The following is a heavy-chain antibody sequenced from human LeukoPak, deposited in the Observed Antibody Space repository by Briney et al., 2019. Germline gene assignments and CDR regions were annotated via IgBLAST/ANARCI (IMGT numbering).Heavy chain of an antibody. CDR2: ISGSGGST. D-gene: IGHD5-18*01. V-gene: IGHV3-23*01. CDR3: AKDLDGYSYGYTYYYYMDV. Sequence: GGSLRLSCAASGFTFSSYAMSWVRQAPGKRLEWVSAISGSGGSTYYADSVKGRFTISRDNSKNTLYLQMNSLRAEDTAVYYCAKDLDGYSYGYTYYYYMDVWGKGTTVTVSS. J-gene: IGHJ6*03. CDR1: GFTFSSYA.